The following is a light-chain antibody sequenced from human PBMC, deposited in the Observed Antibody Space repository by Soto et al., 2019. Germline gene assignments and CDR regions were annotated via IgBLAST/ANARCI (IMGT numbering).Light chain of an antibody. V-gene: IGLV2-8*01. CDR1: SSDVGAYNY. CDR2: EVI. CDR3: NSYAGSNSFV. Sequence: QSVLTQPPSPPGPPAQSVTISCTGTSSDVGAYNYVSWYQQHPGKAPQLMIYEVIKRPSGVPDRFSSSKSGNTASLTVSGLQAEDEADYYCNSYAGSNSFVFGSGTKVTVL. J-gene: IGLJ1*01.